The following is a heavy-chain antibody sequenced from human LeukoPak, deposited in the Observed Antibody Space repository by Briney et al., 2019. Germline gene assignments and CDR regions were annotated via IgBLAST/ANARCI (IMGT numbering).Heavy chain of an antibody. Sequence: GGSLRLSCAASGFTFSSYAMSWVRQAPGKGLEWVSAISGSGGSTYYADSVKGRFTISRDNSRNTLYLQMNSLRAEDTAVYYCAKDFQGAKYQLLPNYYFDYWGQGTLVTVSS. CDR2: ISGSGGST. CDR3: AKDFQGAKYQLLPNYYFDY. V-gene: IGHV3-23*01. J-gene: IGHJ4*02. D-gene: IGHD2-2*01. CDR1: GFTFSSYA.